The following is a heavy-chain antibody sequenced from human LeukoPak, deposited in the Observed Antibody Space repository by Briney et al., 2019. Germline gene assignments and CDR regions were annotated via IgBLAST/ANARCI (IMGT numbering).Heavy chain of an antibody. Sequence: GGSLRLSCAASGFTFSPFAMIGSGRLPGKGLDGVSSIFPSGGEIHYADSVRGRFTISRDNSKSTLSLQMNSLRAEDTAIYYCATYRQVLLPFESWGQGTLVTVSS. CDR2: IFPSGGEI. D-gene: IGHD2-8*02. CDR1: GFTFSPFA. V-gene: IGHV3-23*01. J-gene: IGHJ4*02. CDR3: ATYRQVLLPFES.